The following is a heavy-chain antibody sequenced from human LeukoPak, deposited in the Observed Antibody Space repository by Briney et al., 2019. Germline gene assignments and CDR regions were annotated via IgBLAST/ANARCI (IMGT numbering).Heavy chain of an antibody. Sequence: ASVKVSCKASGYTFTSYDINWVRQATGQGLEWMGWINPNSGDTNYAQKFQGRVTMTRDTSTSTAYMELSRLRSDDTAVYYCARTTFDYSFDYWGQGTLVTASS. J-gene: IGHJ4*02. CDR2: INPNSGDT. V-gene: IGHV1-2*02. D-gene: IGHD4-4*01. CDR1: GYTFTSYD. CDR3: ARTTFDYSFDY.